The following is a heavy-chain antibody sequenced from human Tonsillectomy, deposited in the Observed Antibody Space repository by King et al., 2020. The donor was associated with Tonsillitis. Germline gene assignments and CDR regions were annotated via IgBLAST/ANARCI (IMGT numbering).Heavy chain of an antibody. V-gene: IGHV3-23*03. Sequence: VQLVESGGGLVQPGGSLRLSCAASGFTFSSYAMSWVRQAPGKGLEWVSVIYSGGSSTYYADSVKGRFTISRDNSKNTLYLQMNSLRAEDTAVYYCAKGVAGTGWGVYFDYWGQGTLVTVSP. CDR2: IYSGGSST. CDR1: GFTFSSYA. J-gene: IGHJ4*02. CDR3: AKGVAGTGWGVYFDY. D-gene: IGHD2-15*01.